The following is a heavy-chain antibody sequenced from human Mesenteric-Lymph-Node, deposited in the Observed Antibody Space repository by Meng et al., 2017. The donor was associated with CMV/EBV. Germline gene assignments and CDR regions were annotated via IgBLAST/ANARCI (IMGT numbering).Heavy chain of an antibody. CDR2: INHSGST. CDR1: GGSFSGYY. V-gene: IGHV4-34*02. CDR3: ARHQRWLKSEGGFNY. D-gene: IGHD4-23*01. Sequence: QVQRRAWRAGLLKTWATLSLTCVCYGGSFSGYYRSCIRRPPGKGLEWIGEINHSGSTNYNPSLKSRVTISVDTSKNQFSLKLSSVTAADTAVYYCARHQRWLKSEGGFNYWGQGTLVTVSS. J-gene: IGHJ4*02.